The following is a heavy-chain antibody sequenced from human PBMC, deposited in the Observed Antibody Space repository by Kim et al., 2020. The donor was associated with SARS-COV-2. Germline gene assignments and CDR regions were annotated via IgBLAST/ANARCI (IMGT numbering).Heavy chain of an antibody. CDR2: INHSGST. CDR3: ARGPIVVVPAAIRFRYFDL. V-gene: IGHV4-34*01. CDR1: GGSFSGYY. J-gene: IGHJ2*01. D-gene: IGHD2-2*02. Sequence: SETLSLTCAVYGGSFSGYYWSWIRQPPGKGLEWIGEINHSGSTNYNPSLKSRVPISVDTSKNQFSLKLSSVTAADTAVYYCARGPIVVVPAAIRFRYFDLWGRSTLVTVSS.